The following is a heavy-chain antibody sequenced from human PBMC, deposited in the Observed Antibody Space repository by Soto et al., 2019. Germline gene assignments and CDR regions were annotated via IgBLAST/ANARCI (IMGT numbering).Heavy chain of an antibody. CDR1: GYTFTSYD. D-gene: IGHD3-3*01. V-gene: IGHV1-8*01. Sequence: ASVKVSCKASGYTFTSYDIYWARQATGQGLEWMGWMNPNSGNTGYAQKFQGRVTMTRNTSISTAYMELSSLRSEGTAVYYCARITTFDSFDPWGQGTLVTVSS. CDR2: MNPNSGNT. J-gene: IGHJ5*02. CDR3: ARITTFDSFDP.